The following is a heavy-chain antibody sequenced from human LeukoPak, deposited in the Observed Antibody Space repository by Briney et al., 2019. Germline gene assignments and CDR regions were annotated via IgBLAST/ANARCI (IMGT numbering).Heavy chain of an antibody. D-gene: IGHD6-19*01. CDR1: GHSISSGYY. J-gene: IGHJ4*02. V-gene: IGHV4-38-2*01. Sequence: PSETLSLNCAVSGHSISSGYYWGWIRQPPGKGLEWIGNIYHSSNTYYSPSLKSRVTIPVDMSKNHFSLKLSSMTAADTAVYYCAAIAVAGQFDFWGQGILVTVSS. CDR3: AAIAVAGQFDF. CDR2: IYHSSNT.